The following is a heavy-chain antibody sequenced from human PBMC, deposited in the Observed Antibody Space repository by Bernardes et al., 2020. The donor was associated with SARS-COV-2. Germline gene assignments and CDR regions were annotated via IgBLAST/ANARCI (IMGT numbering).Heavy chain of an antibody. V-gene: IGHV2-70*04. D-gene: IGHD2-2*01. CDR2: IDWDDDK. J-gene: IGHJ4*02. CDR3: ARISRDCTSASCYFDY. CDR1: GFSLTTSEMR. Sequence: SGPTLGKPTQTLTLTCTFSGFSLTTSEMRVSWIRQPPGKALEWLARIDWDDDKFYTTSLKSRLTISKDTSKNQVVLTMTNMDPVDTATYYCARISRDCTSASCYFDYWGQGTLVTVSS.